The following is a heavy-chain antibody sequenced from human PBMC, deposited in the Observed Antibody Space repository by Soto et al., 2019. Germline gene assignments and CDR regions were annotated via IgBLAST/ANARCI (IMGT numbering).Heavy chain of an antibody. J-gene: IGHJ4*02. CDR1: GGSISSSNYY. CDR2: IYYSGST. V-gene: IGHV4-39*01. Sequence: QLQLQESGPGLVKPSETLSLTCTVSGGSISSSNYYWGWIRQPPGEGLEWIGTIYYSGSTYYNPSLKSRVPISVDTSKNQFSLKLSSVIAADTAVYYCARQGGSRGWYYLDGWDYWGQGTLVTVSS. CDR3: ARQGGSRGWYYLDGWDY. D-gene: IGHD6-19*01.